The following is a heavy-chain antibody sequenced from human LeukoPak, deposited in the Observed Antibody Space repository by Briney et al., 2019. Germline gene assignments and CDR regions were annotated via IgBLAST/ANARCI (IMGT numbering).Heavy chain of an antibody. Sequence: ASVKVSCKASGYTFTSYDINWVRQATGQGLEWMGGIIPIFGTANYAQKFQGRVTITADESTSTAYMELSSLRSEDTAVYYCASGDPVAAGWFDPWGQGTLVTVSS. D-gene: IGHD2-15*01. CDR3: ASGDPVAAGWFDP. CDR1: GYTFTSYD. CDR2: IIPIFGTA. V-gene: IGHV1-69*13. J-gene: IGHJ5*02.